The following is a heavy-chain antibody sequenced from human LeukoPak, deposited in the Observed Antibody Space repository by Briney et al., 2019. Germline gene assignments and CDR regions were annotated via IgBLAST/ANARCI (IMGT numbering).Heavy chain of an antibody. D-gene: IGHD5-18*01. CDR2: INPSGGRT. CDR1: GYTFTSYY. CDR3: ARVNSYGYYYYYGMDV. Sequence: ASVKVSCKASGYTFTSYYIHWVRQAPGQGLEWMGVINPSGGRTTYAQKFQRRVTMTRGTSTSTVYMELSSLRSDDTAVYYCARVNSYGYYYYYGMDVWGQGTTVTVSS. V-gene: IGHV1-46*01. J-gene: IGHJ6*02.